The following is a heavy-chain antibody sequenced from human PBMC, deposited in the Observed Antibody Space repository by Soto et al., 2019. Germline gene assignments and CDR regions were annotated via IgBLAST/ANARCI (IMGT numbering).Heavy chain of an antibody. Sequence: QVQLVQSGAEVKKPGSSVKVSCKTSVGLFSVISFNWVRQAPGQGLEWMGGVLPITGSTDYAQKFQGRLTITADRSTSTIYMELSRLTSDDTANYYCATIRVRGGPLRFEDGGQGTLISVSS. D-gene: IGHD5-12*01. CDR3: ATIRVRGGPLRFED. CDR1: VGLFSVIS. J-gene: IGHJ4*01. V-gene: IGHV1-69*06. CDR2: VLPITGST.